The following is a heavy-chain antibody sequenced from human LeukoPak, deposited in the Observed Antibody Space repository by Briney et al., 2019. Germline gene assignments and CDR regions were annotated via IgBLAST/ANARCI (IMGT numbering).Heavy chain of an antibody. J-gene: IGHJ4*02. CDR3: ARQLGYCSSTSCYADKVDY. D-gene: IGHD2-2*01. Sequence: SETLSLTCTVSGGSISSSSYYWGWIPQPPGKGLESISSSYDSGSTYYNPSLKGRVTISVATSKTQFSLKLSSVNATDTDVYYCARQLGYCSSTSCYADKVDYWGQGTLVTVSS. V-gene: IGHV4-39*01. CDR2: SYDSGST. CDR1: GGSISSSSYY.